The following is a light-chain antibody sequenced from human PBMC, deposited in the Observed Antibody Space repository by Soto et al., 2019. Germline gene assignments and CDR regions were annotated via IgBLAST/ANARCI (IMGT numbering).Light chain of an antibody. CDR2: GNT. CDR3: QSYDNSLSGHVV. V-gene: IGLV1-40*01. J-gene: IGLJ2*01. CDR1: SSNIGAGYG. Sequence: QPVLTQPPSVSGAPGQRVTISCTGSSSNIGAGYGVHWYQQLPGTAPKLLIFGNTNRPSGVPDRFSASRSATSASLAITGLQAEDEADYYCQSYDNSLSGHVVFGGGTKLTVL.